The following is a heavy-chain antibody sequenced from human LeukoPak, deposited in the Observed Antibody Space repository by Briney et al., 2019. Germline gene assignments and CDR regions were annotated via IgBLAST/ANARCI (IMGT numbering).Heavy chain of an antibody. D-gene: IGHD3-10*02. CDR3: AELGITMIGGV. Sequence: GGSPRLSCAASGFTFSSYSMTWVRQAPGKGLEWVSYISSSGSTIYYADSVKGRFTISRDNAKNSLYLQMNSLRAEDTAVYYCAELGITMIGGVWGKGTTVTISS. CDR2: ISSSGSTI. CDR1: GFTFSSYS. V-gene: IGHV3-48*04. J-gene: IGHJ6*04.